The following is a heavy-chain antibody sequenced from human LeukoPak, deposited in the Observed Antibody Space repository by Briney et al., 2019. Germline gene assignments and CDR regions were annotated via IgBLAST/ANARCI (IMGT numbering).Heavy chain of an antibody. Sequence: PSETLSLTCAVYGGSFSGYYWSWIRQPPGKGLEWIGEINHSGSTNYNPSLKSRVTISVDKSKNQFSLKLSSVTAADTAVYYCALQPARRLSWFDPWGQGTLVTVSS. CDR2: INHSGST. CDR1: GGSFSGYY. CDR3: ALQPARRLSWFDP. J-gene: IGHJ5*02. D-gene: IGHD2-2*01. V-gene: IGHV4-34*01.